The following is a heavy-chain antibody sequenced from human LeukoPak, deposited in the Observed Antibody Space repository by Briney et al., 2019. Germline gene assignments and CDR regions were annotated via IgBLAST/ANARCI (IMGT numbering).Heavy chain of an antibody. CDR2: IYYSGST. Sequence: SETLSLTCTVSGGSISTYYWSWIRQPPGKGLEWIGYIYYSGSTNYNPSLKSRVNISVDTSKNQISLKLSSVTAADTAVYYCARPTYRGSYFHPLEYWGQGTLVTVSS. J-gene: IGHJ4*02. CDR1: GGSISTYY. CDR3: ARPTYRGSYFHPLEY. D-gene: IGHD1-26*01. V-gene: IGHV4-59*08.